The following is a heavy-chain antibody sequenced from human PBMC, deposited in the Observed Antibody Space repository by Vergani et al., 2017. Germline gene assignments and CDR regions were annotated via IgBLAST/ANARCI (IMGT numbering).Heavy chain of an antibody. CDR3: ASGGLRDFYFDY. J-gene: IGHJ4*02. D-gene: IGHD3-16*01. CDR2: IIPNLGIA. V-gene: IGHV1-69*09. CDR1: GGTFSSYT. Sequence: QVQLVQSGAEVKKPGSSVKVSCKASGGTFSSYTISWVRQAPGQGLEWMGRIIPNLGIANYAQQFQGRVTITADKSTSTAYMELSSLRSEDTAVYYCASGGLRDFYFDYWGQGTLVTVSS.